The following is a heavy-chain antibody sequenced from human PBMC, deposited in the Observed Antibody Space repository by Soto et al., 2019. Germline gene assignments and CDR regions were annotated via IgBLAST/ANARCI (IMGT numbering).Heavy chain of an antibody. V-gene: IGHV4-34*01. D-gene: IGHD2-8*01. J-gene: IGHJ6*02. CDR3: ARQEVPQWFTKGYYGMDV. CDR2: INHRGNT. Sequence: SETLSLTCAVYGESFSGYYWTWIRQPPGKGLEWIGEINHRGNTNYNPSLKSRVTISVDTSKNQFSLKLTSVTAADTAVYYCARQEVPQWFTKGYYGMDVWDQGTTVTVSS. CDR1: GESFSGYY.